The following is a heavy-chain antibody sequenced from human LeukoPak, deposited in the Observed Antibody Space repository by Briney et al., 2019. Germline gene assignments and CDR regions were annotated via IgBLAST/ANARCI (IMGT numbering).Heavy chain of an antibody. CDR2: LGSTAYGGTT. CDR1: GFTSSNYP. J-gene: IGHJ4*02. CDR3: TRPYYDYLTGYYSDY. D-gene: IGHD3-9*01. Sequence: GRSLRLSCTTSGFTSSNYPMSWVRQAPGKGLEWLALLGSTAYGGTTKYAASVKGRFTISRDDSKSIAYLQMNSLKTEDTAVYYCTRPYYDYLTGYYSDYWGQGTLVTVSS. V-gene: IGHV3-49*04.